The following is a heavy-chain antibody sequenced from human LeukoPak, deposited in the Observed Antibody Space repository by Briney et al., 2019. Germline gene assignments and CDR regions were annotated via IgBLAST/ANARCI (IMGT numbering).Heavy chain of an antibody. CDR1: GGSITSSTYY. J-gene: IGHJ4*02. Sequence: PSETLSLTCTVSGGSITSSTYYWGWIRQPPGKGLEWIGSIYYTGSTYYNPSLKSRVTISIDTSKNQFSLNLTSVTAADTAVYYCARDKVPAAMRGDYWGQGTLVTVSS. CDR3: ARDKVPAAMRGDY. CDR2: IYYTGST. V-gene: IGHV4-39*07. D-gene: IGHD2-2*01.